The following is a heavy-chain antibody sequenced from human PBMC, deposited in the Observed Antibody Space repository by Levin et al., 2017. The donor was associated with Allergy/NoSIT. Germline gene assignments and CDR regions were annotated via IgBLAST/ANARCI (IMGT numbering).Heavy chain of an antibody. Sequence: LSLTCAASGFTFNNYAMSWVRQAPGKGLEWVSAIIYSGVGTYYADSVKGRFTISRDNSKNTMYLQMNSLRAEDTAVYFCAKDAIRGSDQPYYFDYWGQGTLVTASS. D-gene: IGHD6-19*01. CDR2: IIYSGVGT. CDR1: GFTFNNYA. CDR3: AKDAIRGSDQPYYFDY. V-gene: IGHV3-23*01. J-gene: IGHJ4*02.